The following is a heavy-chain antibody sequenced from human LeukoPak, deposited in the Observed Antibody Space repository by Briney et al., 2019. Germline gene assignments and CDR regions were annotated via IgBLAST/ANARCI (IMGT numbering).Heavy chain of an antibody. J-gene: IGHJ4*02. CDR3: AKVVEDIVLMADL. CDR1: GFTFGDYS. V-gene: IGHV3-23*01. CDR2: ISGSGGST. Sequence: GGSLRLSCTTSGFTFGDYSMSWVRQAPGKGLEWVSAISGSGGSTYYADSVKGRFTISRDNSKNTLYLQMNSLRAEDTAVYYCAKVVEDIVLMADLWGQGTLVTVSS. D-gene: IGHD2-8*01.